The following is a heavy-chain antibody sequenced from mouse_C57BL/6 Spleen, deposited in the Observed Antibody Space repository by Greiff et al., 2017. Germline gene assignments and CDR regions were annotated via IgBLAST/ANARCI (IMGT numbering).Heavy chain of an antibody. CDR2: IDPSDSYS. CDR3: ARSREYGNYDY. D-gene: IGHD2-10*02. V-gene: IGHV1-69*01. J-gene: IGHJ2*01. Sequence: QVQLKQPGAELVMPGASVKLSCKASGYTFTSYWMHWVKQRPGQGLEWIGEIDPSDSYSNYNQKFKGKSTLTVDKSSSTAYMQLSSLTSEDSAVYYCARSREYGNYDYWGQGTTLTVSS. CDR1: GYTFTSYW.